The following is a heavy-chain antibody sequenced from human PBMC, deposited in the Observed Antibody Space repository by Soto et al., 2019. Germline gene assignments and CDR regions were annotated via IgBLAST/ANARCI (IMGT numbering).Heavy chain of an antibody. Sequence: QVELVQSGAEVKKPGASVKVSCKASGYTFTGYHMHWVRQAPGQGLEWMGWSNPNSGVTIYAQKLQGRVIMTRETPISTAYMELSRLTPDDTAVYYCGRRLGLLMTPIPGYWGQGTLVTVSS. D-gene: IGHD2-21*02. CDR3: GRRLGLLMTPIPGY. V-gene: IGHV1-2*02. CDR1: GYTFTGYH. J-gene: IGHJ4*02. CDR2: SNPNSGVT.